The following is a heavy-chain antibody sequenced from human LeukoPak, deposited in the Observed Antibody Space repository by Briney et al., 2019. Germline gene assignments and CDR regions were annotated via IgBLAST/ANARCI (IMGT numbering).Heavy chain of an antibody. D-gene: IGHD3-22*01. CDR2: LHASEST. V-gene: IGHV4-4*07. Sequence: SETLSLTCTVSGAYISNYYWTWVRQTAAQGLEWIGRLHASESTIYNPSLKSRVTMSLDTSKDQVSLTLTSVTAADSAIYYCASLSSGGGFDVWGQGTVVTVSS. CDR1: GAYISNYY. CDR3: ASLSSGGGFDV. J-gene: IGHJ3*01.